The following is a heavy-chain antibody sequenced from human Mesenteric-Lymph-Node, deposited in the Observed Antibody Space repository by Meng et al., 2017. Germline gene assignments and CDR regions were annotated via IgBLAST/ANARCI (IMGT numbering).Heavy chain of an antibody. CDR3: ARHEHYFDF. Sequence: QVQLQESGPGLVKPSGTLSLTCAVSGGSISIVNWWSWVRQSPGKGLEWIGEISHTGSTNYNPSLKSRVTISLDNLKNHLSLKLSSVTAADTAMYYCARHEHYFDFWGQGTLVTVSS. J-gene: IGHJ4*02. V-gene: IGHV4-4*02. CDR1: GGSISIVNW. CDR2: ISHTGST.